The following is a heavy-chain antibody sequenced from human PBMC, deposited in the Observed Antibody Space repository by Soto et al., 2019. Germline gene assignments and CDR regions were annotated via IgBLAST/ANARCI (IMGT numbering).Heavy chain of an antibody. CDR2: ISSSGGTI. J-gene: IGHJ4*02. Sequence: NPGGSLRLSCAASGFDFSDYYMSWIRQAPGKGLEWVSYISSSGGTISYADSVKGRFTISRDNAKNSLYLQMNSLRAADTAVYYCASVIEVPGYWGQGTLVTVSS. CDR3: ASVIEVPGY. CDR1: GFDFSDYY. D-gene: IGHD3-16*02. V-gene: IGHV3-11*01.